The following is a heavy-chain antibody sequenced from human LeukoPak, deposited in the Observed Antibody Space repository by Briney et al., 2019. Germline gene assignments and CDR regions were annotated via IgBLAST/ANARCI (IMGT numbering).Heavy chain of an antibody. Sequence: PGGSLRVSCAASGFTFSTYNMNWVRQAPGKWLEWVSAISHSSSYINYADSVKGRFTISRDNAKNSLYLQMNSLRAEDTAVYYCARDGLGGYYPRSHVDYWGQGTLVTVSS. J-gene: IGHJ4*02. D-gene: IGHD2-21*02. V-gene: IGHV3-21*01. CDR3: ARDGLGGYYPRSHVDY. CDR2: ISHSSSYI. CDR1: GFTFSTYN.